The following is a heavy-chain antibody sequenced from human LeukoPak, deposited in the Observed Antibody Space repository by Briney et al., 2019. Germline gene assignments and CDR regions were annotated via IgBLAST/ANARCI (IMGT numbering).Heavy chain of an antibody. Sequence: PGGSLRLSCAASGFTFSTYAMSWVRQAPGKGLEWVSGISGSGSSTYYADSVKGRFTISRDNSKNTLSLQMNSLRAEDTAVYYCAKWGLISQGPLHDDYWGQGTLVTVSS. V-gene: IGHV3-23*01. CDR3: AKWGLISQGPLHDDY. D-gene: IGHD3-16*01. J-gene: IGHJ4*02. CDR1: GFTFSTYA. CDR2: ISGSGSST.